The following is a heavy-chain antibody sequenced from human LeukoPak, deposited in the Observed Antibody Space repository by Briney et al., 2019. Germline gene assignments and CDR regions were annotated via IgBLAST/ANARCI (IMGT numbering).Heavy chain of an antibody. CDR1: GFTFDDYA. Sequence: GGSLRLSCAASGFTFDDYAMHWVRQAPGEGLEWVSGISWNSGSIGYADSVKGRFTISRDNAKNSLYLQMNSLRAEDTALYYCAKDRYGGSSTHLEYWGQGTLVTVSS. J-gene: IGHJ4*02. CDR2: ISWNSGSI. CDR3: AKDRYGGSSTHLEY. V-gene: IGHV3-9*01. D-gene: IGHD1-26*01.